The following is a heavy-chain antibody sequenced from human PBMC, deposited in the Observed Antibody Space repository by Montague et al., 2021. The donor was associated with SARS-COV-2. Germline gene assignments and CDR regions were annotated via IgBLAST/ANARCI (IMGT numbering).Heavy chain of an antibody. D-gene: IGHD6-25*01. Sequence: SLRLSCAASGFAFNNFAMTWVRQPPGKGLEWVSSIFGSGAGTYYADSVKGRSTISRDNSRNTVYLQMNSLRAEDTAKYYCAKQTGAGAIVYWYFDLWGRGTVVSVSS. V-gene: IGHV3-23*01. CDR3: AKQTGAGAIVYWYFDL. CDR1: GFAFNNFA. CDR2: IFGSGAGT. J-gene: IGHJ2*01.